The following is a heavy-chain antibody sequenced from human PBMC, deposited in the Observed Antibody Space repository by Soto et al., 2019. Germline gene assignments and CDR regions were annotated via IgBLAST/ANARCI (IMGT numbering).Heavy chain of an antibody. D-gene: IGHD4-17*01. CDR2: INHSGST. J-gene: IGHJ5*02. CDR1: GGSFSGYY. CDR3: AVRDGEGQKSNWFDP. V-gene: IGHV4-34*01. Sequence: SETLSLTCAVYGGSFSGYYWSWIRQPPGKGLEWIGEINHSGSTNYNPSLKSRVTISVDTSKNQFSLKLSSVTAADTAVYYCAVRDGEGQKSNWFDPWGQGTLVTVSS.